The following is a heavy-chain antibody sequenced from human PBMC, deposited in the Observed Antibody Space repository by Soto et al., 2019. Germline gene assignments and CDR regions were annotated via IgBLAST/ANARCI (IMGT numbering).Heavy chain of an antibody. Sequence: SVKVSCKASGFTFTSSAVRWVRQARGQRLEWIGWIVVGSGNTNYAQKFQERVTITRDMSTSTAYMELSSLRSEDTAVYYCAGAGYSSSWTDYWGQGTLVTVSS. CDR1: GFTFTSSA. CDR2: IVVGSGNT. CDR3: AGAGYSSSWTDY. J-gene: IGHJ4*02. V-gene: IGHV1-58*01. D-gene: IGHD6-13*01.